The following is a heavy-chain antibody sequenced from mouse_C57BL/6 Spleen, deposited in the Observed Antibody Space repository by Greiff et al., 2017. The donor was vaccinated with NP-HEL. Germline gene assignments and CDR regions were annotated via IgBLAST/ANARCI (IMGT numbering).Heavy chain of an antibody. CDR1: GYAFSSSW. CDR3: TPLDY. V-gene: IGHV1-82*01. J-gene: IGHJ2*01. Sequence: QVQLQQSGPELVKPGASVKISCKASGYAFSSSWMNWVKQRPGKGLEWIGWIDPENGDTEYASKFQGKATITADTSSNTAYLQLSSLTSEDTAVYYCTPLDYWGQGTTLTVSS. CDR2: IDPENGDT.